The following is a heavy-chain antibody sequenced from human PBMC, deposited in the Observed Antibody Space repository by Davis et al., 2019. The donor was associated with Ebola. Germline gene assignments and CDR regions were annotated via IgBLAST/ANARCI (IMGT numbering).Heavy chain of an antibody. Sequence: PSEPLSLTCTVSGGSVSSYYWSWIRQPPGKGLEWIAYMYYSGSTNYNPSLKSRVTISVDTSKNHFSLKLSSVTAADTDVYYCARGARGGWYYFDYWGQGTLVTVSS. J-gene: IGHJ4*02. CDR3: ARGARGGWYYFDY. D-gene: IGHD6-19*01. CDR1: GGSVSSYY. CDR2: MYYSGST. V-gene: IGHV4-59*02.